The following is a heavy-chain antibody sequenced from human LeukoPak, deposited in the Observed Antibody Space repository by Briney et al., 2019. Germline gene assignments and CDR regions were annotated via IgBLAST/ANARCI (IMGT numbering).Heavy chain of an antibody. CDR3: ARSVSYGSGSYSLY. CDR1: GYSLGSYW. J-gene: IGHJ4*02. V-gene: IGHV5-10-1*01. CDR2: IDPSDSYT. Sequence: GESLKISCKASGYSLGSYWISWVRQMPGKGLEYMGMIDPSDSYTNFSPSFQGHVTISADKSISTAYLQWSSLKASDTAMYYCARSVSYGSGSYSLYWGQGTLVTVSS. D-gene: IGHD3-10*01.